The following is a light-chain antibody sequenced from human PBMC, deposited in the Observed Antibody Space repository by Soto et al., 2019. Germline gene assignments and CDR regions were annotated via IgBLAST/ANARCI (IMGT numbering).Light chain of an antibody. CDR3: AAWDDRLDVYV. CDR1: SSNIGSNT. V-gene: IGLV1-44*01. J-gene: IGLJ1*01. Sequence: QSVLTQPPSASGTPGQIVAISCSGSSSNIGSNTVTWYQQLPGTAPKLLIYSNSQRSSGVPGRFSGSKSGASASLSISGLQSGDEADHYCAAWDDRLDVYVFGTGTKVTVL. CDR2: SNS.